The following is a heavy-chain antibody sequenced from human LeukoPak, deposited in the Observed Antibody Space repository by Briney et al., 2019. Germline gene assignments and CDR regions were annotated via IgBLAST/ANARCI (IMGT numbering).Heavy chain of an antibody. D-gene: IGHD6-19*01. CDR2: IYYSGST. CDR3: ARDREGVAGTFDY. V-gene: IGHV4-39*07. Sequence: SETLSLTCTVSGGSISSSNYYWGWIRQPPGKGLEWIGSIYYSGSTYYNPSLKSRVTISVDTSKNQFSLKLSSVTAADTAVYYCARDREGVAGTFDYWGQGTLVTVSS. J-gene: IGHJ4*02. CDR1: GGSISSSNYY.